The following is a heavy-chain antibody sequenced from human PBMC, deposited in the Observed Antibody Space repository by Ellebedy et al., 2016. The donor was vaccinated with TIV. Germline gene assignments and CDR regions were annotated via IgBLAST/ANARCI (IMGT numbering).Heavy chain of an antibody. CDR3: ARDRYSYGLDY. Sequence: ASVKVSCKASGYTFTSYGISWVRQAPGQGLEWMGWISAYNGNTNYAQKLQGRVTMTTDTSTSTAYMELSSLRSEDTAVYYCARDRYSYGLDYWGQGTLVTVSS. CDR1: GYTFTSYG. CDR2: ISAYNGNT. V-gene: IGHV1-18*04. D-gene: IGHD5-18*01. J-gene: IGHJ4*02.